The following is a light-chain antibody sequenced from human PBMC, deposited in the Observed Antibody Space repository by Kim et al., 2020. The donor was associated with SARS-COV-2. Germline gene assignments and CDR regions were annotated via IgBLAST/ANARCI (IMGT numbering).Light chain of an antibody. V-gene: IGLV1-47*01. J-gene: IGLJ3*02. CDR1: SSNIGRNY. Sequence: QSVLTQSPSASGTPGQTVTISCSGSSSNIGRNYVYWYQQIPGTAPKLLIYRSNQRPSWVPDRFSGSKSGASASLAISGLRSEDESDYYCAAWDDNLSGVVFGGGTKVTVL. CDR2: RSN. CDR3: AAWDDNLSGVV.